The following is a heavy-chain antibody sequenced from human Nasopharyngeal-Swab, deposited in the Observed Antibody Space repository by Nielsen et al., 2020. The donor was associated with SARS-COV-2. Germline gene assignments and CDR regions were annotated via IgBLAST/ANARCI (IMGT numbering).Heavy chain of an antibody. CDR3: ATDSPYGSGSYHYYYYYGMDV. J-gene: IGHJ6*02. CDR2: FDPEDGET. V-gene: IGHV1-24*01. Sequence: ASVKVSCKVSGYTLTELSMHWVRQAPGKGLEWMGGFDPEDGETIYAQKFQGRVTMTEDTSTDTAYMELSSLRSEDTAVYYCATDSPYGSGSYHYYYYYGMDVGGQGTTVTVSS. D-gene: IGHD3-10*01. CDR1: GYTLTELS.